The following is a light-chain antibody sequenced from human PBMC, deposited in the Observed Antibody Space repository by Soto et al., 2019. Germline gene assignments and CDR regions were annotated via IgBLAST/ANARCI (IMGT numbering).Light chain of an antibody. Sequence: DIQMTQDPSTLSASVGDRVTITCRAIQSISSWLAWYQQKPGKAPKLLIYKASSLESGDPSRFSGSVSGTEFTLTISSLQPDDFATYYCQQYNSYSLTFGQGTKVEIK. V-gene: IGKV1-5*03. CDR3: QQYNSYSLT. CDR1: QSISSW. CDR2: KAS. J-gene: IGKJ1*01.